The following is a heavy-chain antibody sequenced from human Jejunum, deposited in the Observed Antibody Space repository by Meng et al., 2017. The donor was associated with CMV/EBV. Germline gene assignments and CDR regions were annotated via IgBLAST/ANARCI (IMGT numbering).Heavy chain of an antibody. CDR2: IIPMFGTT. V-gene: IGHV1-69*01. J-gene: IGHJ6*02. CDR1: SFV. D-gene: IGHD3-3*01. CDR3: AREVRGSGLLDHYYGMDV. Sequence: SFVISWVRQAPGQGLEWMGAIIPMFGTTKYAQKFQGRVTITSDESTSTAYMEVSSLRSEDTAVYYCAREVRGSGLLDHYYGMDVWGQGTTVTVSS.